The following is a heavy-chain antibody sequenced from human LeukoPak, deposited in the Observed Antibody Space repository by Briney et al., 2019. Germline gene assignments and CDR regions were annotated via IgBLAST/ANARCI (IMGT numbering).Heavy chain of an antibody. CDR1: GGSFSGYY. CDR2: INHSGST. D-gene: IGHD3-10*01. CDR3: ARGRITMVRGVIISRWFDP. J-gene: IGHJ5*02. Sequence: SETLSLTCAAYGGSFSGYYWSWIRQPPGKGLEWIAEINHSGSTNYNPSLKSRVTISVDTSKNQFSLKLSSVTAADTAVYYCARGRITMVRGVIISRWFDPWGQGTLVTVSS. V-gene: IGHV4-34*01.